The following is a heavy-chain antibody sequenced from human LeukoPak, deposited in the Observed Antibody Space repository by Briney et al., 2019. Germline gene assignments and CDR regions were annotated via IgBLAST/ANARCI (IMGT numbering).Heavy chain of an antibody. J-gene: IGHJ3*02. D-gene: IGHD3-10*01. V-gene: IGHV4-59*01. CDR1: GVSITNYY. CDR2: IYYSGST. CDR3: ARSDGYGLVGI. Sequence: TASETLSLTCTVSGVSITNYYWSWIRQPPGKGLEWIGYIYYSGSTKYKSSLKSRVTISVDTSKNQFSLKLSSVTAADTAVYYCARSDGYGLVGIWGQGTMVTVSS.